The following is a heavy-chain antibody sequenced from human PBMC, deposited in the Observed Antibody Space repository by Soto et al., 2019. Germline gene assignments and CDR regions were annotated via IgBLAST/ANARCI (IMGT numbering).Heavy chain of an antibody. CDR3: ATDYLELRGDDY. J-gene: IGHJ4*02. D-gene: IGHD1-7*01. CDR1: GYTLTELS. CDR2: FDPEDGET. Sequence: SVKVSCKVSGYTLTELSMHWVRQAPGKGLEWMGGFDPEDGETIYAQKFQGRVTMTEDTSTDTAYMELSSLRSEDTAVYYCATDYLELRGDDYWGQGTLVTVSS. V-gene: IGHV1-24*01.